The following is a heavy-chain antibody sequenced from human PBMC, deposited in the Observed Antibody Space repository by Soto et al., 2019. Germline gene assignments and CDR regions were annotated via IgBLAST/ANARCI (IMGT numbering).Heavy chain of an antibody. CDR3: TRLTYGWGVDY. CDR1: GFTFSGSA. V-gene: IGHV3-73*02. D-gene: IGHD1-26*01. CDR2: IRSKANSYAT. J-gene: IGHJ4*02. Sequence: EVQLVESGGGLVQPGGSLKLSCAASGFTFSGSAMHWVRQASGKGLEWVGRIRSKANSYATAYAASVKGRFTISRDDSKNTAYLQMNSLKTEDTGVYYCTRLTYGWGVDYWGQGTLVTVSS.